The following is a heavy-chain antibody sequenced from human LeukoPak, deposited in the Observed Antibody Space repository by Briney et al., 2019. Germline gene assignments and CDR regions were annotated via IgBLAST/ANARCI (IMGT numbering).Heavy chain of an antibody. J-gene: IGHJ3*02. V-gene: IGHV4-31*03. CDR3: ARRGGSPLGAFDI. D-gene: IGHD1-26*01. Sequence: SETLSLTCTVSGGSISSGGYYWSWIRQHPGKGLERIGYIYYSGSTYYNPSLKSRVTISVDTAKNQFSLKLSSMTAADTAVYYCARRGGSPLGAFDIWGQGTMVTVSS. CDR2: IYYSGST. CDR1: GGSISSGGYY.